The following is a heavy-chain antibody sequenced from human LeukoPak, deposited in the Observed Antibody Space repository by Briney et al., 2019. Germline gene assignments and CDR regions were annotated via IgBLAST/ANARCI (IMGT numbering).Heavy chain of an antibody. V-gene: IGHV4-38-2*01. J-gene: IGHJ6*03. CDR3: ARSPITIFGVVIIPTSDYMDV. CDR2: IYHSGST. Sequence: SETLSLTCAVSGYSISSGYYWGWIRQPPGKGLEWIGSIYHSGSTYYNPSLKSRVTISVDTSKNQFSVKLSSVPAADTAVYYCARSPITIFGVVIIPTSDYMDVWGKGTTVTVSS. CDR1: GYSISSGYY. D-gene: IGHD3-3*01.